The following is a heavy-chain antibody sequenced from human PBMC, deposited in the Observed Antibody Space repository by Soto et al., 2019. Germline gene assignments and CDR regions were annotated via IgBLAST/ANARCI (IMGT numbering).Heavy chain of an antibody. J-gene: IGHJ6*02. D-gene: IGHD4-4*01. CDR1: GYSFTNNW. V-gene: IGHV5-51*01. Sequence: LGESLKISRKGSGYSFTNNWIGWVRQMPGKGLEWMGIIYPGDSDTRYSPSFQGQVTISADKSISTAYLQWSSLKASDTAMYYCARRSNSQYAMDVWGQGTTVTVSS. CDR3: ARRSNSQYAMDV. CDR2: IYPGDSDT.